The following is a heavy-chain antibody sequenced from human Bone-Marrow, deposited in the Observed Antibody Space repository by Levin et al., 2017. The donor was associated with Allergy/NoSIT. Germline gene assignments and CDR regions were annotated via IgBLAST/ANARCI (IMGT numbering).Heavy chain of an antibody. CDR2: IKSDGSST. CDR3: ARPALWFGDNWFDP. CDR1: GFTFSSYW. D-gene: IGHD3-10*01. Sequence: GGSLRLSCTASGFTFSSYWMHWVRQAPGKGLVWVSRIKSDGSSTSYADSVKGRFTISRDNAKNTLYLQMNSLRAEDTAVYYCARPALWFGDNWFDPWGQGTLVTVSS. V-gene: IGHV3-74*01. J-gene: IGHJ5*02.